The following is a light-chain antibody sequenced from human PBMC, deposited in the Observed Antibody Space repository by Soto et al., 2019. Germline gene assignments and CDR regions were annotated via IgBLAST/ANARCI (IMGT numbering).Light chain of an antibody. J-gene: IGLJ2*01. V-gene: IGLV1-44*01. CDR1: SSNVGGNT. CDR2: SNN. CDR3: AAGDDSLNGVV. Sequence: QSVLTQPPSASGTPGQRVTISCSGSSSNVGGNTVNWYQQLPGTAPKLLIYSNNQRPSGVPDRFSGSKSGTSASLAISGLQSEDEADYYCAAGDDSLNGVVFGGGTKVTVL.